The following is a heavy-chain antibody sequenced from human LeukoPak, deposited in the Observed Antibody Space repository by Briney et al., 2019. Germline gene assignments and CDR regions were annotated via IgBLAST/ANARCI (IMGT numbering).Heavy chain of an antibody. J-gene: IGHJ4*02. CDR2: IKNDGAVK. D-gene: IGHD3-3*01. V-gene: IGHV3-7*01. Sequence: GGSLRLSCAASGFTFSYHWMTWVRQAPGKGLEWVANIKNDGAVKNYVDSVKGRFTISRDNAKNSLYLQMNSLRADDTAVYYCARPVYDLSNYFEYWGQGTPVTVSS. CDR1: GFTFSYHW. CDR3: ARPVYDLSNYFEY.